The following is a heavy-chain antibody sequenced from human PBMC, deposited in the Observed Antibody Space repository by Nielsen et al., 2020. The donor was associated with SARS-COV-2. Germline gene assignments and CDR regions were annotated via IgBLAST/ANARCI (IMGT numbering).Heavy chain of an antibody. J-gene: IGHJ6*02. CDR1: GYTFTYYA. Sequence: ASVHVSCQASGYTFTYYAIHWVRRAPGRGLEGMGWINPDNGDTKYSQNFQGRVTVTLDTSASTAYMELSSLRSEDTAVYYCARDRSITSRHYSYFYFMDVWGQGTTVTVSS. CDR2: INPDNGDT. V-gene: IGHV1-3*01. CDR3: ARDRSITSRHYSYFYFMDV. D-gene: IGHD2-2*01.